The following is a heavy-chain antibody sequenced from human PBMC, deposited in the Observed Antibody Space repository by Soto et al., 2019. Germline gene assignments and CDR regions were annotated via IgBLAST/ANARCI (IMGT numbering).Heavy chain of an antibody. CDR3: AKDIGSGDLIMVRGWDY. CDR2: INWNSARI. V-gene: IGHV3-9*01. D-gene: IGHD3-10*01. Sequence: EVQLVESGGGWVQPGRSLRLSCAASGFNFDDYGMHWVRQVPGKGLEWVAGINWNSARIAYADSVKGRFTISRDNGKNSLFLLMNSLKTEDTALYYCAKDIGSGDLIMVRGWDYWGQGTLLTVSS. J-gene: IGHJ4*02. CDR1: GFNFDDYG.